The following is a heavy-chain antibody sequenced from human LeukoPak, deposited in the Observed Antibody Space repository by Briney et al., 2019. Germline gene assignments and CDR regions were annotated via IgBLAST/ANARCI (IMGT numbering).Heavy chain of an antibody. V-gene: IGHV4-4*02. CDR3: ARAESDRSDFWSCYYNRMGAFDI. CDR1: GGSISSSNW. D-gene: IGHD3-3*01. Sequence: SGTLSLTCAVSGGSISSSNWWSWVRQPPGKGLEWIGEIYHSGSTNYNPSLKSRVTISVDKSKNQFSLKLSSVTAADTAVYYCARAESDRSDFWSCYYNRMGAFDIWGQGTMVTVSS. J-gene: IGHJ3*02. CDR2: IYHSGST.